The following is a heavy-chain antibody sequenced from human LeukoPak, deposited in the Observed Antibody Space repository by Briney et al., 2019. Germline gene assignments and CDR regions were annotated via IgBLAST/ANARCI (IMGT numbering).Heavy chain of an antibody. Sequence: PGGSLRLSCAASGFTVSSNYMGWVRQAPGKGLEWVGHIRSKTDGGTTDYAAPVKGRFTISRDDSKNTLYLQMNSLKTEDTAVYYCTTVDDYLWGSYRYPDYWGQGTLVTVSS. D-gene: IGHD3-16*02. CDR1: GFTVSSNY. CDR3: TTVDDYLWGSYRYPDY. V-gene: IGHV3-15*01. CDR2: IRSKTDGGTT. J-gene: IGHJ4*02.